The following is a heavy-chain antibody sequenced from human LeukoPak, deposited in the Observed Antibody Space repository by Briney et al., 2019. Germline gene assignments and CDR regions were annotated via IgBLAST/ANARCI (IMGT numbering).Heavy chain of an antibody. CDR2: IYHSGST. CDR3: ARDSDPLERRPRYYYYYYGMDV. J-gene: IGHJ6*02. V-gene: IGHV4-38-2*02. D-gene: IGHD1-1*01. CDR1: GYSISSGYY. Sequence: SETLSLTCTVSGYSISSGYYWGWIRQPPGKGLEWIGSIYHSGSTYYNPSLKSRVTISVDTSKNQFSLKLSSVTAADTAVYYCARDSDPLERRPRYYYYYYGMDVWGQGTTVTVSS.